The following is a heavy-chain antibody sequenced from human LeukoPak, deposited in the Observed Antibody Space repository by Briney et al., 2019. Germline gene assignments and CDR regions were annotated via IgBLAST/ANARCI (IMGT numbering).Heavy chain of an antibody. V-gene: IGHV1-2*02. J-gene: IGHJ5*02. D-gene: IGHD2-15*01. CDR3: ARGQRYCSGSSCSSDWFDP. CDR1: GYTFTSYY. Sequence: ASVKVSCKASGYTFTSYYMHWVRQAPGQGLEWMGWINPNSGGTNYAQKFQGRVTMTRDTSISTAYMELSRLRSDDTAVYYCARGQRYCSGSSCSSDWFDPWGQGTLVTVSS. CDR2: INPNSGGT.